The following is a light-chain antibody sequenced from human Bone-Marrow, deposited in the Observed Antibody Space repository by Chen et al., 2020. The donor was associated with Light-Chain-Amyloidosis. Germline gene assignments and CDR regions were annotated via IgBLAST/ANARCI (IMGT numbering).Light chain of an antibody. J-gene: IGLJ1*01. Sequence: QSVLTQPPSASGTPGQRVTISCSGSSSNIEINTINWYRQLTGTAPKLLIDSDDQRPSGVPERGSGSKPGTSATQAIRGHQSDDEADYYGAASEDSRNGSALGAGTKATGL. CDR1: SSNIEINT. V-gene: IGLV1-44*01. CDR3: AASEDSRNGSA. CDR2: SDD.